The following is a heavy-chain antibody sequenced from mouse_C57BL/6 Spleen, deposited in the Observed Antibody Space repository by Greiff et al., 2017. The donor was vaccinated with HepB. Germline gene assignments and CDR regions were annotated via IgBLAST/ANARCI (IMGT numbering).Heavy chain of an antibody. CDR3: ARGLGDGYYLDY. D-gene: IGHD2-3*01. J-gene: IGHJ2*01. CDR1: GYTFTSYW. V-gene: IGHV1-69*01. Sequence: QVQLQQPGAELVMPGASVKLSCKASGYTFTSYWMHWVKQRPGQGLEWIGEIDPSDSYTNYNQKFKGKSTLTVDKSSSTAYMQLSSLTSEDSAVYYCARGLGDGYYLDYWGQGTTLTVSS. CDR2: IDPSDSYT.